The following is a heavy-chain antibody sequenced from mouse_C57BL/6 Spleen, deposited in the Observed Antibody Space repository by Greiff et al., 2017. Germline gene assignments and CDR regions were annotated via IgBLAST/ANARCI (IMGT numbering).Heavy chain of an antibody. Sequence: VQLQQPGAELVKPGASVKLSCKASGYTFTSYWMHWVKQRPGQGLEWIGMIHPNSGSTNYNEKFKSKATLTVDKSSSTAYMQLSSLTSEDSAVYYCAREEANYYGSSYGYWGQGTTLTVSS. CDR3: AREEANYYGSSYGY. CDR2: IHPNSGST. J-gene: IGHJ2*01. CDR1: GYTFTSYW. D-gene: IGHD1-1*01. V-gene: IGHV1-64*01.